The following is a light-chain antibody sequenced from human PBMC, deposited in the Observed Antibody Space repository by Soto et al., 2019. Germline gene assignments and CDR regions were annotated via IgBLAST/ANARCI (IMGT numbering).Light chain of an antibody. Sequence: VLTQSPDTMALSPGEVATGGCRTSQTVIHNHLAWHQQKPGQAPRLLIYDASNRATDIPARFSVSGSGTAFTLTITRLEPEDSAVYFCQQYTGPPTTFGQGTRLEIK. CDR2: DAS. V-gene: IGKV3-20*01. CDR3: QQYTGPPTT. CDR1: QTVIHNH. J-gene: IGKJ5*01.